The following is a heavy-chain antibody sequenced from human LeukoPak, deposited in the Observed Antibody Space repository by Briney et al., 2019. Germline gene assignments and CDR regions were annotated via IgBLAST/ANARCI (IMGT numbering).Heavy chain of an antibody. V-gene: IGHV4-38-2*02. D-gene: IGHD3-3*01. CDR1: GYSISNGYY. J-gene: IGHJ4*02. Sequence: PSETLSLTCTVSGYSISNGYYWGWIRQPPGKGLEWVGSIYHRGSTCYNPSLRSRVTISLDRSKKKFSLKLTSVTAADTAVYFCARGAEYYAIWRGYAGYSDYWGQGISVTVSS. CDR2: IYHRGST. CDR3: ARGAEYYAIWRGYAGYSDY.